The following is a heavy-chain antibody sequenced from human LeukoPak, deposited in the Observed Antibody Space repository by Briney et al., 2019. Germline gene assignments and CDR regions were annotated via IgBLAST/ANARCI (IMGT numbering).Heavy chain of an antibody. CDR3: ARRSSKLRYFDWSHSGFDY. CDR1: GGSFSGYY. D-gene: IGHD3-9*01. CDR2: INHSGST. Sequence: TSETLSLTCAVYGGSFSGYYWSWIRQPPGKGLEWIGEINHSGSTNYNPSLKSRVTISVDTSKNQFSLKLSSVTAADTAVYYCARRSSKLRYFDWSHSGFDYWGQGTLVTVSS. V-gene: IGHV4-34*01. J-gene: IGHJ4*02.